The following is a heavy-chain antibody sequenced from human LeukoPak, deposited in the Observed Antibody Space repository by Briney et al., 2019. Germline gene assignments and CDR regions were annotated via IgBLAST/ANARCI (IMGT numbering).Heavy chain of an antibody. Sequence: GASVKVSCKASGYTFTSYGISWVRQAPGQGLEWMGWISAYNGNTNYAQTLQGRVTMTTDTSTSTAYMELRSLRSDDTAVYYCARDYRPNYYYYMDGWGKGTTVTVSS. V-gene: IGHV1-18*01. D-gene: IGHD1-14*01. CDR1: GYTFTSYG. J-gene: IGHJ6*03. CDR2: ISAYNGNT. CDR3: ARDYRPNYYYYMDG.